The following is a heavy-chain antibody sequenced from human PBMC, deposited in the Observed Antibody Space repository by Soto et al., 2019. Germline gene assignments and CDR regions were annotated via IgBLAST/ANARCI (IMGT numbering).Heavy chain of an antibody. D-gene: IGHD3-22*01. V-gene: IGHV1-18*04. Sequence: QIPLVQSGAEVKMPGASVKVSCKASGYTFSSYGITWVRQAPGQGLEWMGWTSPYNGNTNFAQNFLGRVTLTTDTSTTTAYMELRSLTSDDTAVYYCARDHDSYLYDSSGYPLHWGQGTLVTVSS. CDR2: TSPYNGNT. CDR3: ARDHDSYLYDSSGYPLH. CDR1: GYTFSSYG. J-gene: IGHJ4*02.